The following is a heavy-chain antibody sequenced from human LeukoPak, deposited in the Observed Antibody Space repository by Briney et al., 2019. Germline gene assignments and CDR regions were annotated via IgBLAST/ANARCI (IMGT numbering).Heavy chain of an antibody. V-gene: IGHV3-30-3*01. J-gene: IGHJ4*02. D-gene: IGHD1-20*01. CDR1: GFTFSSYA. CDR2: ISYDGSNK. Sequence: GGSLRLSCAASGFTFSSYAMHWVRQAPGKGLEWVAVISYDGSNKYYADSVKGRFTISRDNSKNTLYLQMNSLRAEDTAVYYCARGGDHNNWNVYYFDYWGQGTLVTVSS. CDR3: ARGGDHNNWNVYYFDY.